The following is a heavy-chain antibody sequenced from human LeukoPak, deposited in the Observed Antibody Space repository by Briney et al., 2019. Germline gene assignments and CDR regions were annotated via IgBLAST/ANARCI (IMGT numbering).Heavy chain of an antibody. V-gene: IGHV4-59*01. CDR2: IYYSGST. D-gene: IGHD3-3*01. Sequence: SETLSLTCTVSGGSISSYYWSWIRQPPGKGLEWIGYIYYSGSTNYNPSLKSRVTISVDTSKNQFSLKLSSVTAADTAVYYCARGSYYDFWSWRYFDLWGRGTLVTVSS. CDR3: ARGSYYDFWSWRYFDL. CDR1: GGSISSYY. J-gene: IGHJ2*01.